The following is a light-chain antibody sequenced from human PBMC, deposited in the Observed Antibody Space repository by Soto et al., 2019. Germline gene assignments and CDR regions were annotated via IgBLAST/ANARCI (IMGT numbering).Light chain of an antibody. CDR3: KQHYSTPLA. CDR2: WAS. CDR1: QSVLYSSNNRNY. Sequence: DIVMTQSPDSLAVSLGERATISCNSSQSVLYSSNNRNYLAWYQQKPRQPPKLLIYWASTREPGVPDRFSGSVYREDFTLTLRSLQAEDVAVYYCKQHYSTPLAFGGGTKVEIK. V-gene: IGKV4-1*01. J-gene: IGKJ4*01.